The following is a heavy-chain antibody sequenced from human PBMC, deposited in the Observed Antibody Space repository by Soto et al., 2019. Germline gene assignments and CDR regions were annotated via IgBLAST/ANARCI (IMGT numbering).Heavy chain of an antibody. J-gene: IGHJ3*02. D-gene: IGHD2-2*01. CDR3: AREGVVVPAAMQGIDAFDI. CDR1: GYTFTSYA. CDR2: INAGNGNT. V-gene: IGHV1-3*01. Sequence: GASVKVSCKASGYTFTSYAMHWVRQAPGQRLEWMGWINAGNGNTKYSQKFQGRVTITRDTSASTAYMELSSLRSEDTAVYYCAREGVVVPAAMQGIDAFDIWGQGTMVTVSS.